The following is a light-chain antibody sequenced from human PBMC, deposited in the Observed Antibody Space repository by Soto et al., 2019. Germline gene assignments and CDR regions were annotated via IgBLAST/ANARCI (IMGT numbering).Light chain of an antibody. J-gene: IGKJ1*01. CDR2: DAS. CDR1: QSISSW. Sequence: DMPITHSPSTLSASVLNRVTSTCRASQSISSWLAWYQQKPGKAPKLLIYDASSLESGVPSRFSGSGSGTEFTLTISSLQPDDFATYYCQHYNSYSEAFGQGTKVDIK. V-gene: IGKV1-5*01. CDR3: QHYNSYSEA.